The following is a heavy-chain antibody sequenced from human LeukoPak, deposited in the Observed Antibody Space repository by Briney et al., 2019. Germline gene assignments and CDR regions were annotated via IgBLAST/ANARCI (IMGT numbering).Heavy chain of an antibody. J-gene: IGHJ4*02. V-gene: IGHV3-48*03. D-gene: IGHD3-22*01. CDR1: GFTFSSYE. CDR3: ARETSGYYYKAYFDY. Sequence: PGGSLRLSCAASGFTFSSYEMNWVRQAPGKGLEWVSYISSSGSTIYYADSVKGRFTISRDNAKNSLYLQMNSLRAEDTAVYYCARETSGYYYKAYFDYWGQGTLVTVSS. CDR2: ISSSGSTI.